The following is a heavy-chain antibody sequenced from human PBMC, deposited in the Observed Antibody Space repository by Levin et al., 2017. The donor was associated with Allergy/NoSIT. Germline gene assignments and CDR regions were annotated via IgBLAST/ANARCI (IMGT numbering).Heavy chain of an antibody. J-gene: IGHJ4*02. D-gene: IGHD5-12*01. V-gene: IGHV3-30*18. CDR1: GFTFSSYG. CDR2: ISYDGSNK. CDR3: AKVSDIVATIGGTDY. Sequence: GESLKISCAASGFTFSSYGMHWVRQAPGKGLEWVAVISYDGSNKYYADSVKGRFTISRDNSKNTLYLQMNSLRAEDTAVYYCAKVSDIVATIGGTDYWGQGTLVTVSS.